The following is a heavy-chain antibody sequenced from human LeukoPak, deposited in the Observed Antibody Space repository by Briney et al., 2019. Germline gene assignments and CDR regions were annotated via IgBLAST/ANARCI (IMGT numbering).Heavy chain of an antibody. CDR2: ISGSGGST. J-gene: IGHJ4*02. V-gene: IGHV3-23*01. CDR1: GFTFSSYD. CDR3: AIGGGSYDILTGYQFWLFDY. Sequence: GGSLRLSCAASGFTFSSYDMSWVRQAPGKGLEWVSAISGSGGSTYYADSVKGRFTISRDNSKNTLYLQMNSLRAEDTAVYYCAIGGGSYDILTGYQFWLFDYWGQGTLVTVSS. D-gene: IGHD3-9*01.